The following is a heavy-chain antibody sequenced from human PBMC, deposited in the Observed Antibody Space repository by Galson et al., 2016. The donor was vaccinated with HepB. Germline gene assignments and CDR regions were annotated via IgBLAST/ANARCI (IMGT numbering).Heavy chain of an antibody. CDR1: GYNFTNYW. V-gene: IGHV5-10-1*01. CDR3: ARRRQTTLDRSAYYCPLPDY. J-gene: IGHJ4*02. Sequence: QSGADVTKPGESLRISCKGSGYNFTNYWISWVRQMPGKGLEWIGKIDPSDSYTNYNPSFQGRVTISADESISTAYLQWSSLKASDTAIYYCARRRQTTLDRSAYYCPLPDYWGQGTLVTVSS. CDR2: IDPSDSYT. D-gene: IGHD3-22*01.